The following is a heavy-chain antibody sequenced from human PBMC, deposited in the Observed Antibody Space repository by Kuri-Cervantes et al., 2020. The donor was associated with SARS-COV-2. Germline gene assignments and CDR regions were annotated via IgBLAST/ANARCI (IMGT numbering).Heavy chain of an antibody. CDR1: GFNFRTYG. CDR3: AKYRQNYGFWSGLDY. J-gene: IGHJ4*02. D-gene: IGHD3-3*01. V-gene: IGHV3-30*18. Sequence: GESLKISCAASGFNFRTYGLHWVRQAPGKGLEWVALISFDGSNKYYADSVKGRFTISRDNSKNTLYLQMNSLRTEDTAVYYCAKYRQNYGFWSGLDYWGQGTLVTVSS. CDR2: ISFDGSNK.